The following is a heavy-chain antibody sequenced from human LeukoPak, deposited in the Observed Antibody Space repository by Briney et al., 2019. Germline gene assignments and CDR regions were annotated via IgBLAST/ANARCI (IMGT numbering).Heavy chain of an antibody. D-gene: IGHD3-16*01. CDR3: AGSSGGVPSADY. J-gene: IGHJ4*02. Sequence: GGSLRLSCAASGFTFSSYEMNWVRQAPGKGLEWVSHISSSASTRYYADSVKGRFTISRDNAKNSLYLQMNRVRAEDTGVYYCAGSSGGVPSADYWGQGTLVTVSS. V-gene: IGHV3-48*03. CDR2: ISSSASTR. CDR1: GFTFSSYE.